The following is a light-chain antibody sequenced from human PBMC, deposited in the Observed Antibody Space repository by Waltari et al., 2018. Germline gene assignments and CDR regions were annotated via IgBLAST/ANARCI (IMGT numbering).Light chain of an antibody. CDR1: EDIKNY. V-gene: IGKV1-33*01. CDR2: DAS. CDR3: QQYHSLLS. Sequence: DIQMTQSPSSLSASVGDRVTITCQASEDIKNYLNWYQQKPGTAPKILIYDASNLQTGVPSRFSGGGFGTDFTLTISGLQPEDIATYFCQQYHSLLSFGGGTKV. J-gene: IGKJ4*01.